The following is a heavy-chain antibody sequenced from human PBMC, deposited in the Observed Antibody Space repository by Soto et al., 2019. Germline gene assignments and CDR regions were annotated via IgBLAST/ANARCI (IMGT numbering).Heavy chain of an antibody. V-gene: IGHV3-21*01. J-gene: IGHJ3*02. Sequence: EVQLVESGGGLVKPGGSLRLSCAASGFTFSSYSMNWVRQAPGKGLEWVSSISSSSSYIYYADSVKGRFTISRDNAKNSLYLQMNSLRAEDTAVYYCARLVEVAVNDAFDIWGQGTMVTVSS. CDR1: GFTFSSYS. D-gene: IGHD2-15*01. CDR3: ARLVEVAVNDAFDI. CDR2: ISSSSSYI.